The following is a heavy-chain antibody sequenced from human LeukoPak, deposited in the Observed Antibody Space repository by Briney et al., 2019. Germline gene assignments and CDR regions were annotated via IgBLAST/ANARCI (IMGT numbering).Heavy chain of an antibody. J-gene: IGHJ4*02. V-gene: IGHV3-48*03. CDR3: ARNRGEPLDY. D-gene: IGHD4-17*01. CDR2: ISSSGSTI. CDR1: GFTFSSYE. Sequence: PGGSLRLSCAASGFTFSSYEMNWVRQAPGKGLEGVSYISSSGSTIYYADSVKGRFTISRDNAKNSLYLQMNSLRAEDTAVYYCARNRGEPLDYWGQGTLVTVSS.